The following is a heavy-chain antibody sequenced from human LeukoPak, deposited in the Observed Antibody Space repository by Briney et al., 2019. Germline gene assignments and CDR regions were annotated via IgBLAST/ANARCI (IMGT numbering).Heavy chain of an antibody. CDR3: ARDLEVVNTAMGTGHSTS. V-gene: IGHV3-48*03. CDR1: GFTFSSYE. D-gene: IGHD5-18*01. J-gene: IGHJ5*02. Sequence: GGSLRLSCAASGFTFSSYEMNWVRQAPGKGLEWVSYISSSGSTIYYADSVKGRFTISRDNAKNSLYLQMNSLRAEDTAVYYCARDLEVVNTAMGTGHSTSWGQGTLVTVSS. CDR2: ISSSGSTI.